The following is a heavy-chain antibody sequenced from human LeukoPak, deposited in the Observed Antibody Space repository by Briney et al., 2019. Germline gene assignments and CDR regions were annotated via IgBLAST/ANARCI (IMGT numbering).Heavy chain of an antibody. CDR1: GFTFSGYA. CDR2: MSYDGSNK. Sequence: PGTSLRLSCAASGFTFSGYAMHWVRQAPGKGLEWVAVMSYDGSNKYYVDSVKGRFTVSRDNSKNTLYLQMNSLRAEDTAVYYCAKGIYYDSSGYRGYFDYWGQGTLVTVSS. CDR3: AKGIYYDSSGYRGYFDY. J-gene: IGHJ4*02. D-gene: IGHD3-22*01. V-gene: IGHV3-30*18.